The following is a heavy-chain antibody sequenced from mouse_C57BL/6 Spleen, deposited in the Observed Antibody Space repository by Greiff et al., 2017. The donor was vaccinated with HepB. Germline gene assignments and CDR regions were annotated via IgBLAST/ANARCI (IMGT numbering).Heavy chain of an antibody. D-gene: IGHD2-4*01. Sequence: DVQLQESGPGLVKPSQSLSLTCSVTGYSITSGYYWNWIRQFPGNKLEWMGYISYDGSNNYNPSLKNRISITRDTSKNQFFLKLNSVTTEDTATYYCARGGDDYAWFAYWGQGTLVTVSA. J-gene: IGHJ3*01. CDR3: ARGGDDYAWFAY. CDR1: GYSITSGYY. CDR2: ISYDGSN. V-gene: IGHV3-6*01.